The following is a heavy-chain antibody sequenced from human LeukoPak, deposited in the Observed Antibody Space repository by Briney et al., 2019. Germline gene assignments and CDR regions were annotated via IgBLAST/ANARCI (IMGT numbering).Heavy chain of an antibody. D-gene: IGHD3-22*01. CDR1: GGSISSYY. CDR3: ARGYYDSSGYTGFDP. Sequence: SETLPLTCTVSGGSISSYYWSWIRQPPGKGLEWIGYIYTSGSTNYNPSLRSRVTISVDTSKNQFSLKLSSVTAADTAVYYCARGYYDSSGYTGFDPWGQGTLDTVSS. CDR2: IYTSGST. J-gene: IGHJ5*02. V-gene: IGHV4-4*09.